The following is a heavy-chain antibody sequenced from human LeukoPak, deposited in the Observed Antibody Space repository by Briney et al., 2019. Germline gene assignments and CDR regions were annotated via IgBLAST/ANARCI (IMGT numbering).Heavy chain of an antibody. Sequence: PGGSLRLSCPASGFTFTSLGMHWVRQAPGKVLEWVAFVENDGTTKYYADSVKGRFSISRDNSKNTLFLQMNSLRPDDTSMYYCVTDLHGINWYVHWGQGTLVTVSS. CDR1: GFTFTSLG. J-gene: IGHJ5*02. CDR3: VTDLHGINWYVH. V-gene: IGHV3-30*02. D-gene: IGHD3-3*02. CDR2: VENDGTTK.